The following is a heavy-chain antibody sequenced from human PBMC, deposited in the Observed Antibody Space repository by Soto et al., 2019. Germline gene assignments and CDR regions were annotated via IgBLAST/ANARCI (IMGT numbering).Heavy chain of an antibody. CDR3: ARDGGSHSGGIDY. J-gene: IGHJ4*02. D-gene: IGHD1-26*01. CDR1: GGTFSSYS. V-gene: IGHV1-69*01. CDR2: ISPIFGTA. Sequence: QVQLVQSGAEVKKPGSSVKVSCKASGGTFSSYSINWVRQAPGQGLEWMGEISPIFGTANYARKFEGRVTIAADESTSTAYMELSSLRAEGTAVYYCARDGGSHSGGIDYWGQGTLVTVSS.